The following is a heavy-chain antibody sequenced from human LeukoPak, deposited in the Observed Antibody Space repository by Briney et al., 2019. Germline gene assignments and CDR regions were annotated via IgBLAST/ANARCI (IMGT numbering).Heavy chain of an antibody. CDR1: GFTFSSYA. Sequence: GGSLRLSCAASGFTFSSYAMHWVRPAPGKGLEWVAVISYDGSNKYYADSVKGRFTISRDNSKNTLYLQMNSLRAEDTAVYYCARGAPGDYWGQGTLVTVSS. J-gene: IGHJ4*02. V-gene: IGHV3-30*04. CDR2: ISYDGSNK. CDR3: ARGAPGDY.